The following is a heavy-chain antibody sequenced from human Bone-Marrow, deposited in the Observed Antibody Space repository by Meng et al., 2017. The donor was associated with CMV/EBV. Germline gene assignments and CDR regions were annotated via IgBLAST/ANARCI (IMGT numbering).Heavy chain of an antibody. V-gene: IGHV4-61*01. J-gene: IGHJ4*02. CDR1: GGSISSSSYY. D-gene: IGHD3-22*01. CDR2: IYYSGST. Sequence: SETLSLTCTVSGGSISSSSYYWSWIRQPPGKGLEWIGYIYYSGSTNYNPSLKSRVTISVHTSKNQFSLKLSSVTAADTAVYYCAREVYDSSNYYYRFDYWGQGTLVTVSS. CDR3: AREVYDSSNYYYRFDY.